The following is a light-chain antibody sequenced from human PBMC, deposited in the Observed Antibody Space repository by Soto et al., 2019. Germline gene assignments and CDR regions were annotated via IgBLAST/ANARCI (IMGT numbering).Light chain of an antibody. CDR3: SSYTSSSTYV. CDR1: SSDVGYYNY. CDR2: DVN. V-gene: IGLV2-14*01. Sequence: QSVLTQPASVSGSPGQSIAISCTGTSSDVGYYNYVSWYQQHPGKAPNVMIYDVNHRPSGVPDRFSGSKSGNTASLTISGLQAEDEADYYCSSYTSSSTYVFGTGTKLTVL. J-gene: IGLJ1*01.